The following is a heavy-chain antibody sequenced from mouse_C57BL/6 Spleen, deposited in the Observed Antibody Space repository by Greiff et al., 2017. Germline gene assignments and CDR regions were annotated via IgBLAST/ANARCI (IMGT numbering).Heavy chain of an antibody. CDR3: TRRTGTENYFDY. Sequence: DVKLQESGEGLVKPGGSLKLSCAASGFTFSSYAMSWVRQTPEKRLEWVAYISSGGDYIYYADTVKGRFTISRDNARNTLYLQMSSLKSEDTAMYYCTRRTGTENYFDYWGQGTTLTDCS. CDR2: ISSGGDYI. D-gene: IGHD4-1*01. V-gene: IGHV5S21*01. J-gene: IGHJ2*01. CDR1: GFTFSSYA.